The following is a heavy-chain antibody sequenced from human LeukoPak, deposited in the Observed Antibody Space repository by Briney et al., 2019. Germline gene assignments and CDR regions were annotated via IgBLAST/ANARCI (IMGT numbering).Heavy chain of an antibody. CDR3: ATPEGWFVELLVAPFDY. J-gene: IGHJ4*02. CDR2: IRYDGSNK. D-gene: IGHD3-10*01. V-gene: IGHV3-30*02. Sequence: GGSLRLSCAASGFTFSSYGMHWVRQAPGKGLEWVAFIRYDGSNKYYADSVKGRFTISRDNFKNTLYLQMNSLRAEDTALYYCATPEGWFVELLVAPFDYWGQGTLVTVSS. CDR1: GFTFSSYG.